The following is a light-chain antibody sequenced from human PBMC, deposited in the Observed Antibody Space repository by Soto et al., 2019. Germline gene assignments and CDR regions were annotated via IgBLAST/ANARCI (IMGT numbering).Light chain of an antibody. CDR2: DAS. CDR1: QSVSSY. CDR3: QQRRYWPVT. Sequence: DIVLTQAPATLSLSPGERATLSCRASQSVSSYFAWYQQKPGQAPRLLIYDASNRATGVPARFSGSGSGTDFTLTISSLEPEDFAVYYCQQRRYWPVTFGQGTKV. V-gene: IGKV3-11*01. J-gene: IGKJ1*01.